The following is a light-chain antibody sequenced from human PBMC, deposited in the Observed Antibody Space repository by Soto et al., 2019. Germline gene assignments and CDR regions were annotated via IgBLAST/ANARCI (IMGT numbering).Light chain of an antibody. CDR1: QTVNNN. V-gene: IGKV3-15*01. CDR2: GAS. J-gene: IGKJ1*01. Sequence: IVMTQSPATLSVSPGERATLSCRASQTVNNNLAWYQQKPGQAPRLLIYGASTRATGIPDRFSGSGSQTDFTLTISRLEPEDFAVYYCQQYGTSPRTFGQGTKVDIK. CDR3: QQYGTSPRT.